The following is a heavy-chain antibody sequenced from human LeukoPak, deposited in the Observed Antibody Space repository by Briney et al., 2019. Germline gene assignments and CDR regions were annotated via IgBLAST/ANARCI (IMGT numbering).Heavy chain of an antibody. V-gene: IGHV3-48*03. CDR2: ITTSGRTI. Sequence: GGSLRLSCAASGFTFSSYVMNWVRQAPGKGLEWVSYITTSGRTIYYADSVKGRFTISRDNAKISLYLQMNSLRAEDAAVYYCARGEDYGTNSFDYWGQGTLVTVSS. CDR1: GFTFSSYV. J-gene: IGHJ4*02. D-gene: IGHD4-17*01. CDR3: ARGEDYGTNSFDY.